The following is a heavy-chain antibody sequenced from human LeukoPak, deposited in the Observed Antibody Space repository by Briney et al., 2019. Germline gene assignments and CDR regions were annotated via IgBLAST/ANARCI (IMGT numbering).Heavy chain of an antibody. J-gene: IGHJ6*02. D-gene: IGHD3-3*01. CDR3: ARGGGITIFGVVNYGMDV. V-gene: IGHV4-34*01. Sequence: PSETLSLTCAVYGGPFSGFYWGWIRQPPGKGLEWIGEINDSGSTNYNPSLKSRVTISVDTSKNQFSLKLSSVTAADTAVYYCARGGGITIFGVVNYGMDVWGQGTTVTVSS. CDR2: INDSGST. CDR1: GGPFSGFY.